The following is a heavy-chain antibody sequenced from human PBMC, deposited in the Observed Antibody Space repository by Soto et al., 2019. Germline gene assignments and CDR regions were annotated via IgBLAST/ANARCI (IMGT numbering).Heavy chain of an antibody. CDR1: GSPLRAFA. CDR2: IWYEESNK. CDR3: ARAPPDYGDYVFGWYFDL. J-gene: IGHJ2*01. Sequence: QVQLVESGGGVVQPGRSLRLSCAASGSPLRAFAIHGSARAQGKGRGGVPVIWYEESNKYYADSVKGRFTISRDNSKNTLYLQMNSLRAEDTAVYYCARAPPDYGDYVFGWYFDLWGRGTLVTVSS. D-gene: IGHD4-17*01. V-gene: IGHV3-33*01.